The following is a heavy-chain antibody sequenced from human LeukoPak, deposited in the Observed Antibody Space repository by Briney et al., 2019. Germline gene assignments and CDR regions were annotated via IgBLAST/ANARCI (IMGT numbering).Heavy chain of an antibody. CDR3: RRGGNSVDY. CDR1: GFTVSSHY. J-gene: IGHJ4*02. Sequence: PGGSLRLSCAASGFTVSSHYMSWVRQAPGKGLEWVGRIKSKSDGGTTDYAAPVTGRFTISRDDSKSTLYLQMNSLKTEDTAVYYCRRGGNSVDYWGQGTLATVSS. V-gene: IGHV3-15*01. D-gene: IGHD4-23*01. CDR2: IKSKSDGGTT.